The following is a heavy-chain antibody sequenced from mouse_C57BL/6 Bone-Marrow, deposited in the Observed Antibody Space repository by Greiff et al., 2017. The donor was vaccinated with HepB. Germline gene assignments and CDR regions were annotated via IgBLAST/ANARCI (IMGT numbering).Heavy chain of an antibody. CDR2: ILPGSGST. Sequence: QVQLQQSGAELMKPGASVKLSCKATGYTFTGYWIEWVKQRPGHGLEWIGEILPGSGSTNYNEKFKGKATFTADTSSNTAYMQLSSLTTEDSAIYYCVRGPAIYYGPAWFAYWGQGTLVTVSA. CDR1: GYTFTGYW. V-gene: IGHV1-9*01. D-gene: IGHD2-1*01. CDR3: VRGPAIYYGPAWFAY. J-gene: IGHJ3*01.